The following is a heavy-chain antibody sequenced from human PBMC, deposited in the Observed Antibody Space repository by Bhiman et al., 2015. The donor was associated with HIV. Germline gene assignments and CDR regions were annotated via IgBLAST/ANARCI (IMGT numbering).Heavy chain of an antibody. V-gene: IGHV3-48*03. CDR2: ISSGGETI. J-gene: IGHJ4*02. CDR3: ASWPRKNDC. CDR1: GFSFTTYE. Sequence: EVKLVTSGGGLVQPGGSLRLSCEASGFSFTTYEMNWVRQAPGKGLEWISYISSGGETIYYADSVKGRFTISRDNPKNSLFLDMNRLRAEDTAVYYCASWPRKNDCWGQGTLVTVSS.